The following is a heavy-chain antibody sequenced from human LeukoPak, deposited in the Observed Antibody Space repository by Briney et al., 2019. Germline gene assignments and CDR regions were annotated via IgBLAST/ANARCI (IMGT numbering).Heavy chain of an antibody. J-gene: IGHJ5*02. V-gene: IGHV4-59*01. CDR2: IYYSGST. CDR3: ARSKINWFDP. CDR1: GGSISSYY. Sequence: SETLSLTCTVSGGSISSYYWSWIRQPPGKGLEWIGYIYYSGSTNYNPSLKSRVSISVDTSKNQFSLKLSSATAADTAVYYCARSKINWFDPWGQGTLVTVSS.